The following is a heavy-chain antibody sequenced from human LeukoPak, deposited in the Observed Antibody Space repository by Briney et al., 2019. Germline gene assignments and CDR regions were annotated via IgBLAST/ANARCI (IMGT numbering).Heavy chain of an antibody. CDR1: GFTFSLYS. J-gene: IGHJ4*02. CDR2: IKQDGSEK. CDR3: ARDVGRDDYNYFDY. Sequence: GGSLRLSCAASGFTFSLYSMNWVRQAPGKGLEWVANIKQDGSEKYYVDSVKGRFTISRDNAKNSLYLQMNSLRAEDTAVYYCARDVGRDDYNYFDYWGQGTLVTVSS. V-gene: IGHV3-7*01. D-gene: IGHD5-24*01.